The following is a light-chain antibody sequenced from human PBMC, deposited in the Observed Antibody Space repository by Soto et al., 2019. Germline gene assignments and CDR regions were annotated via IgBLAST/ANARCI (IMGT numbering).Light chain of an antibody. V-gene: IGLV2-8*01. CDR1: SSDVGGYNY. J-gene: IGLJ2*01. Sequence: QSALTQPPSASASPGQSVTISCTGTSSDVGGYNYVSWYQQYPGKAPKLMIYEVSKRPSGVPHRFSGSKSGNTASLTVSGLQAEDEANYYCSSYAGTNNLVFGGGTQLTVL. CDR2: EVS. CDR3: SSYAGTNNLV.